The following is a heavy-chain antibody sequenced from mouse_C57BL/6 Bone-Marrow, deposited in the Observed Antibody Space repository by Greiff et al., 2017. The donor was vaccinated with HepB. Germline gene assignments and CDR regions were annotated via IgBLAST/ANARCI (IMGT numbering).Heavy chain of an antibody. J-gene: IGHJ4*01. CDR3: ASDPVDSSGPYCYAMDY. CDR1: GFTFSSYA. D-gene: IGHD3-2*02. V-gene: IGHV5-4*01. CDR2: ISEGGSYT. Sequence: EVQVVESGGGLVKPGGSLKLSCAASGFTFSSYAMSWVRQTPEKRLEWFATISEGGSYTYYPANVKGRFTITRDNAKNNLYLQMSHLMSEDKAMYYCASDPVDSSGPYCYAMDYWGQGTSVTVSS.